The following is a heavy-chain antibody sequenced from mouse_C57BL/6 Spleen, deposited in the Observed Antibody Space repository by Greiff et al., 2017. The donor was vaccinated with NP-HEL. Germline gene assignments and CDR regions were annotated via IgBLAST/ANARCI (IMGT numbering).Heavy chain of an antibody. D-gene: IGHD4-1*01. CDR2: IDPSDSYT. Sequence: QVQLQQPGAELVMPGASVKLSCKASGYTFTSYWMHWVKQRPGQGLEWIGEIDPSDSYTNYNQKFKGKSTLTVDKSSSTAYMQLSSLTSEDSAVYYCARSWDGAFDYWGQGTTLTVSS. J-gene: IGHJ2*01. V-gene: IGHV1-69*01. CDR1: GYTFTSYW. CDR3: ARSWDGAFDY.